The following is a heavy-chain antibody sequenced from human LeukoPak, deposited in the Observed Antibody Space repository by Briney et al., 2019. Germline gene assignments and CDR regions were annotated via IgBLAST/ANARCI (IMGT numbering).Heavy chain of an antibody. Sequence: ASVKVSRKASGYIFTAYYIHWVRQAPGQGLEWMGWINPHSGGAKYAQKFQGRVSMTSDTSITTAYMQLRRVTSDDTAVYYCARDSSRRPQKYDIATSFSTENWGQGTLVAVSS. CDR1: GYIFTAYY. D-gene: IGHD3-9*01. J-gene: IGHJ4*02. CDR3: ARDSSRRPQKYDIATSFSTEN. CDR2: INPHSGGA. V-gene: IGHV1-2*02.